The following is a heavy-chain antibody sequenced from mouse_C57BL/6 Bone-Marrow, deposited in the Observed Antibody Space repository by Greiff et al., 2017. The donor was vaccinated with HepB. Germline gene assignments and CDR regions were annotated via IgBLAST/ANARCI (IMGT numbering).Heavy chain of an antibody. D-gene: IGHD1-1*01. CDR2: IYPSDSET. J-gene: IGHJ1*03. Sequence: VQLQQPGAELVRPGSSVKLSCKASGYTFTSYWMDWVKQRPGQGLEWIGNIYPSDSETHYNQKFKDKATLTVDKSSSTAYMQLSSLTSEDSAVYYCARSGGYGSRNWYFDVWGTGTTVTVSS. CDR3: ARSGGYGSRNWYFDV. V-gene: IGHV1-61*01. CDR1: GYTFTSYW.